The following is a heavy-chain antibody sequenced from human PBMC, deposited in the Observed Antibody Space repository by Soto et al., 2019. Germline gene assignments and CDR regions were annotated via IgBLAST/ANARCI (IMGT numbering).Heavy chain of an antibody. D-gene: IGHD3-16*01. J-gene: IGHJ6*02. CDR3: ARHAFELRFGYCYGMDF. Sequence: PETLPLTCTVSGDSISSSNYYWGWIRQPPGKGLEWIGSIYNSGRTYYKPSLNSRVTMSVDTSKNHFSLKLSSVTAADTAVYYCARHAFELRFGYCYGMDFCGQGTTVTVS. CDR2: IYNSGRT. CDR1: GDSISSSNYY. V-gene: IGHV4-39*01.